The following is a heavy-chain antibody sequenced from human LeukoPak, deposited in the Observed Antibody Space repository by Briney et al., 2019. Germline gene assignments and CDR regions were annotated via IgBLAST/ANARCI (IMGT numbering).Heavy chain of an antibody. CDR3: AREVGMLDILIGYYRRDFDY. Sequence: PSETLSLTCAVSGGSISSGGYSWSWIRQPPGKGLEWIGYIYHSGSTSYNPSLKSRVSISVDRSKNQFSLKLSSVTAADTAVYYCAREVGMLDILIGYYRRDFDYWGQGTLVTVSS. V-gene: IGHV4-30-2*01. J-gene: IGHJ4*02. D-gene: IGHD3-9*01. CDR1: GGSISSGGYS. CDR2: IYHSGST.